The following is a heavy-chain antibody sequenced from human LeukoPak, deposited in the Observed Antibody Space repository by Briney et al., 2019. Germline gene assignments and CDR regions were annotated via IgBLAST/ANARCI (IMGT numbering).Heavy chain of an antibody. Sequence: PGGSLRLSCAASGFTFTSYAMNWVRQAPGQGLEWMGWINTNTGNPTYAQGFTGRFVFSLDTSVSTAYLQISSLKAEDTAVYYCARIFKGSTFDYWGQGTLVTVSS. J-gene: IGHJ4*02. CDR3: ARIFKGSTFDY. V-gene: IGHV7-4-1*02. CDR1: GFTFTSYA. D-gene: IGHD3-3*01. CDR2: INTNTGNP.